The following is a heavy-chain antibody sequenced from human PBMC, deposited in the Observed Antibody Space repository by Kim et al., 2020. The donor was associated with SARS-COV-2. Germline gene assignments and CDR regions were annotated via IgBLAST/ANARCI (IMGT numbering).Heavy chain of an antibody. V-gene: IGHV1-58*01. D-gene: IGHD3-22*01. CDR1: GFTFTSSA. Sequence: SVKVSCKASGFTFTSSAVQWVRQARGQRLEWIGWIVVGSGNTNYAQKFQERVTITRDMSTSTAYMELSSLRSEDTAVYYCAAGYDSSGYYFDAFDIWGQGTMVTVSS. CDR2: IVVGSGNT. CDR3: AAGYDSSGYYFDAFDI. J-gene: IGHJ3*02.